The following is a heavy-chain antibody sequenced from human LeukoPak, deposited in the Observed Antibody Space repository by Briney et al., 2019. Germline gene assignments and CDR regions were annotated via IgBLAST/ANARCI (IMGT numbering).Heavy chain of an antibody. J-gene: IGHJ4*02. V-gene: IGHV4-31*03. CDR1: GDSMSSADHY. CDR3: ARGFRFFSY. CDR2: IHYRGNT. Sequence: SETLSLTCTVSGDSMSSADHYWSWIRQLSGDGLEWIGNIHYRGNTYYNPSLKSRVSISVDASKNQFSLKVNSVTAADTAVHYCARGFRFFSYWGQGTLVTVSS. D-gene: IGHD3-3*01.